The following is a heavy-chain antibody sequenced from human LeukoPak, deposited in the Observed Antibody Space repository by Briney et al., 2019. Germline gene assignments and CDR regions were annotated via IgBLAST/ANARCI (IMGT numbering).Heavy chain of an antibody. CDR2: IYHNGST. V-gene: IGHV4-38-2*01. D-gene: IGHD1-7*01. CDR1: GYSISSGYY. J-gene: IGHJ4*02. CDR3: ATTGTKSDY. Sequence: SETLSLTCAVSGYSISSGYYWGWIRQPPGKGLEWIGSIYHNGSTYYNPSLKSRVTISVDTSKNQFSLKLSSVTAADTAVYYCATTGTKSDYWGQGTLVTVSS.